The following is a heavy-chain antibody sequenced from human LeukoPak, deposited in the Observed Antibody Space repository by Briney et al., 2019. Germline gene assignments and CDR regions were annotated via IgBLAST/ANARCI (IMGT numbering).Heavy chain of an antibody. J-gene: IGHJ4*02. CDR1: GFTFSSYE. Sequence: GGSLRLSCAASGFTFSSYEMNWVRQAPGKGLEWVSHISSSGSTIYYAESVKGRLTISRDNAKNSLYLQMNSLRAEDTAVYYCVRLRFWGFDYWGQGTLATVS. D-gene: IGHD7-27*01. V-gene: IGHV3-48*03. CDR2: ISSSGSTI. CDR3: VRLRFWGFDY.